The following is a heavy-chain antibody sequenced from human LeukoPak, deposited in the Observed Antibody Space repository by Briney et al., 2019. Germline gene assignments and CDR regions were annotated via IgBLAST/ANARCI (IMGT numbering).Heavy chain of an antibody. J-gene: IGHJ4*02. Sequence: EGSLRLSCAASGFTFSDAWTSWVRQAPGKGLEWVGHVKIKTEGGSADYSAPVKGRFTISRDDSKNTLYLQMNSLKTEDTAVYYCTTAYCTNGVCYWWGQGTLVTVSS. D-gene: IGHD2-8*01. V-gene: IGHV3-15*01. CDR3: TTAYCTNGVCYW. CDR2: VKIKTEGGSA. CDR1: GFTFSDAW.